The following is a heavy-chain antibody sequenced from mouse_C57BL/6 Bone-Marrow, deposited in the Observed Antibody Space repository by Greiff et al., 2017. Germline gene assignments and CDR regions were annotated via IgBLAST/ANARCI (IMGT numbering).Heavy chain of an antibody. D-gene: IGHD1-1*01. J-gene: IGHJ2*01. V-gene: IGHV5-4*01. Sequence: EVKVVESGGGLVKPGGSLKLSCAASGFTFSSYAMSWVRQTPEKRLEWVATISDGSSYTYYPDNVKGRFTISRDNAKNNLYLQMSHLKSEDTAMYYCARDDVVSHFDYWGQGTTLTVSS. CDR3: ARDDVVSHFDY. CDR1: GFTFSSYA. CDR2: ISDGSSYT.